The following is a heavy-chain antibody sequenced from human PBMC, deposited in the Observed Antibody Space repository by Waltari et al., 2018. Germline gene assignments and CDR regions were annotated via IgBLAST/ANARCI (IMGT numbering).Heavy chain of an antibody. J-gene: IGHJ4*02. CDR3: AVTAMTGEIDS. Sequence: FTDYYMHWVRQAPGKGLEWMGRIDPEDDGIIYAEKYQGRITMSADTSTDTAYMELSSLRSDDTAVYYCAVTAMTGEIDSWGQGTQVTVSS. D-gene: IGHD3-16*01. CDR2: IDPEDDGI. CDR1: FTDYY. V-gene: IGHV1-69-2*01.